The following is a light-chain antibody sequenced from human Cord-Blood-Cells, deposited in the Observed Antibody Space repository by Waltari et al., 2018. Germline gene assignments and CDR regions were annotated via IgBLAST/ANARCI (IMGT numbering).Light chain of an antibody. CDR1: SSDVGGYNY. J-gene: IGLJ3*02. Sequence: QSALTQPASVSGSPGQSITIPRTGTSSDVGGYNYVSWYQQHPGKAPKLMIYDVSNRPSGVSNRFSGSKSGNTASLTISGLQAEDEADYYCSSYTSSSTWVFGGGTKLTVL. CDR2: DVS. CDR3: SSYTSSSTWV. V-gene: IGLV2-14*01.